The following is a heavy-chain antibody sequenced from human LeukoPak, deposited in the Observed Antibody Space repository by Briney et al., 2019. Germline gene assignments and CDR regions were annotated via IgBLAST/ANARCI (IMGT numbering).Heavy chain of an antibody. V-gene: IGHV4-34*01. CDR2: INHSGST. CDR1: GGSFSGYY. J-gene: IGHJ6*03. D-gene: IGHD3-10*01. CDR3: ARSRRGTMVRGVYYYYMDV. Sequence: SETLSLTCAVYGGSFSGYYWSWIRQPPGKGLEWIGEINHSGSTNYNPSLKSRVTISVDTSKNQFSLKLSSVTAADTAVYYCARSRRGTMVRGVYYYYMDVWGKGTTVTISS.